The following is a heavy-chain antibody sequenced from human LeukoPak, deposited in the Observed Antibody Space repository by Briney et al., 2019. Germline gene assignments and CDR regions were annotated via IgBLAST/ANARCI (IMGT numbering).Heavy chain of an antibody. CDR3: ARDSYYDDYEGAFDY. D-gene: IGHD4-17*01. J-gene: IGHJ4*02. Sequence: GASVKVSCKASGYTFTGYYMHWVRQAPGQGLEWMGWINPNSGGTNYAQKFQGRVTMTRDTSISTAYMELSRLRSDDTAVYYCARDSYYDDYEGAFDYWSQGTLVTVSS. V-gene: IGHV1-2*02. CDR1: GYTFTGYY. CDR2: INPNSGGT.